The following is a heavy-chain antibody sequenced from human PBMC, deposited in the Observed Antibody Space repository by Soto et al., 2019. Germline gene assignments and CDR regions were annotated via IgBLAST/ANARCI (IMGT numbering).Heavy chain of an antibody. J-gene: IGHJ4*02. Sequence: GGSLRLSCAASGFTLSGYAMDWVRQAPGKGLEYVSGISSNGVGTYYVDSVKGRFTISRDNSKNSLYLQMNSLRAEDTAVYYCARVIGLGADYWGQGTLVTVSS. CDR3: ARVIGLGADY. CDR2: ISSNGVGT. V-gene: IGHV3-64*04. D-gene: IGHD3-16*01. CDR1: GFTLSGYA.